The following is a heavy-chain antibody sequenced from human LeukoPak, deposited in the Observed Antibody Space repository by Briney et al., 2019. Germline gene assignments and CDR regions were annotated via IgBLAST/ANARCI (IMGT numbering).Heavy chain of an antibody. J-gene: IGHJ4*02. CDR3: AKDSWRDQLPFSFDH. Sequence: PGGSLRLSCAASGFIFSSYGMHWVRQAPGKGLEWVSGISGSGGRTFYADSVKGRFTISRDNSKTTLYLQMNSLRAEDTAVYYCAKDSWRDQLPFSFDHWGQGTLVTVSS. CDR1: GFIFSSYG. V-gene: IGHV3-23*01. D-gene: IGHD1-1*01. CDR2: ISGSGGRT.